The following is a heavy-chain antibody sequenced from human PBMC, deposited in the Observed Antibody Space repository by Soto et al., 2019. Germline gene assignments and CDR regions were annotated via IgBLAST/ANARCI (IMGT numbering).Heavy chain of an antibody. D-gene: IGHD2-2*01. CDR2: INSDGSST. CDR1: GFTFSSYW. CDR3: ARVRGEDCSSTSCYDEALHSYYYMEV. Sequence: GGSLRLSCAASGFTFSSYWMHWVRQAPGKGLVWVSRINSDGSSTSYADSVKGRFTISRDNAKNTLYLQMNSLRAEDTAVYYCARVRGEDCSSTSCYDEALHSYYYMEVWGKGTTVTVSS. J-gene: IGHJ6*03. V-gene: IGHV3-74*01.